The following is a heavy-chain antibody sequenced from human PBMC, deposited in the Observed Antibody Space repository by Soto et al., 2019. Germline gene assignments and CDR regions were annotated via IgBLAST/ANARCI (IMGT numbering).Heavy chain of an antibody. CDR1: GYTFTNYA. CDR3: ASGHLAVVPVASWFYYMDV. D-gene: IGHD2-2*01. CDR2: INAGNGNT. J-gene: IGHJ6*03. V-gene: IGHV1-3*01. Sequence: QVQLVQSGAEVEKPGASVKVSCKASGYTFTNYAVHWVRQAPGQRLEWMGWINAGNGNTRFSQNLQGRVTITRDTSARTVDMELSSLRSEDTAVYYCASGHLAVVPVASWFYYMDVWGKGTTVTVSS.